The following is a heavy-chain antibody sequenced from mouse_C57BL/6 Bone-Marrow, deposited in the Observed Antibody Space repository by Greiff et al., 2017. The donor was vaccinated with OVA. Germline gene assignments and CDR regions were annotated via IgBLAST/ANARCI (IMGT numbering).Heavy chain of an antibody. D-gene: IGHD4-1*01. CDR3: ARAGKLGLDY. CDR1: GYSITSGYY. CDR2: ISYDGSN. J-gene: IGHJ2*01. Sequence: EVKLQESGPGLVKPSQSLSLTCSVTGYSITSGYYWNWIRQFPGNKLEWMGYISYDGSNNYNPSLKNRISITRDTSKNQFFLKLNSVTTEDTATYYCARAGKLGLDYWGQGTTLTVSS. V-gene: IGHV3-6*01.